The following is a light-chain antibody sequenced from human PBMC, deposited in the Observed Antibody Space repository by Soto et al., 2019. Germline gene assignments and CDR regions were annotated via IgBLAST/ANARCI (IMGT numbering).Light chain of an antibody. CDR2: KAS. J-gene: IGKJ1*01. Sequence: DIQMTQSLSTLAASVGDGVTINARASQTINNWLAWYQQKPGKAPKLLISKASSLESGVPSRFSGSGSGTEFTLTISSLQPDDFATYYCQQYNSYRTFGQGTKV. CDR3: QQYNSYRT. CDR1: QTINNW. V-gene: IGKV1-5*03.